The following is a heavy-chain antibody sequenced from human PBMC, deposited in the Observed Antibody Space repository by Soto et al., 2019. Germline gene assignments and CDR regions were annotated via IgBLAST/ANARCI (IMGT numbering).Heavy chain of an antibody. D-gene: IGHD5-18*01. CDR3: ANHMHTAMYFGY. Sequence: GGSLRLSCAASGFTFSSYGMHWVRQAPGKGLEWVAVLSYDGSNKFYADSVKGRFTISRDNSKNTLYLQMNSLRAEDTAVYYCANHMHTAMYFGYWGQGTLVTVSS. CDR1: GFTFSSYG. V-gene: IGHV3-30*18. CDR2: LSYDGSNK. J-gene: IGHJ4*02.